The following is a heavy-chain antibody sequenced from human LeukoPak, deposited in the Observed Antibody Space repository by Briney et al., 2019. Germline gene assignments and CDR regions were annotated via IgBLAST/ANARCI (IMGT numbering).Heavy chain of an antibody. CDR1: GGSISSGSYY. Sequence: SETLSLTCTVSGGSISSGSYYRSWIRQPAGKGLEWIGRIYTSGSTNYNPSLKSRVTISVDTSKNQFSLKLSSVTAADTAVYYCAREEANWGCLDYWGQGTLVTVSS. CDR2: IYTSGST. V-gene: IGHV4-61*02. J-gene: IGHJ4*02. CDR3: AREEANWGCLDY. D-gene: IGHD7-27*01.